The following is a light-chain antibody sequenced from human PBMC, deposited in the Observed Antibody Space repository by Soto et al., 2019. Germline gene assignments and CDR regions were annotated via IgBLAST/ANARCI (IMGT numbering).Light chain of an antibody. J-gene: IGKJ4*02. CDR3: QQRSNWQ. Sequence: EIVLTQSPATLSLSPGERATLSCRASQSVSSYLAWYQQKPGQAPRLLIYDASNRATGIPARFSGSGSGTAFTLTISSLEPEDFAFYYCQQRSNWQFGGGTKVEIK. CDR2: DAS. CDR1: QSVSSY. V-gene: IGKV3-11*01.